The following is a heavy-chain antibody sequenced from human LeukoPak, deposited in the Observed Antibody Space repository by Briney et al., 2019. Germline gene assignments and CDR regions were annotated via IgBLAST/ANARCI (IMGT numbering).Heavy chain of an antibody. Sequence: GASVKVSCKASGGTFSSYAISWVRQAPGQGLEWMGGIIPIFGTANYAQKFQGRVTMTRDKSIRTAYMELSRLTSDDTAVYYCARERQQEFDYWGQGTLVTVSS. D-gene: IGHD6-13*01. CDR3: ARERQQEFDY. J-gene: IGHJ4*02. CDR1: GGTFSSYA. CDR2: IIPIFGTA. V-gene: IGHV1-69*05.